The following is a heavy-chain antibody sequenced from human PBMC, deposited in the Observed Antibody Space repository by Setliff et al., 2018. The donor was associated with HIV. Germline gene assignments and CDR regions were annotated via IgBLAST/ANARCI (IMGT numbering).Heavy chain of an antibody. CDR1: GVSISNYY. CDR3: ARDPYNTGRNDY. Sequence: PSETLSLTCTVSGVSISNYYWSWIRQPPGKGLEWIGYMYYSVNTNYNPSLKSRVTISVDTSKSQFSLKLNSVTAADTAVYYCARDPYNTGRNDYGGQGALVTVSS. J-gene: IGHJ4*02. V-gene: IGHV4-59*01. D-gene: IGHD1-20*01. CDR2: MYYSVNT.